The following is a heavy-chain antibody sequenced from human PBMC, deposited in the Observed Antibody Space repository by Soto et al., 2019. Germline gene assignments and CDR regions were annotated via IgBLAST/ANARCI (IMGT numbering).Heavy chain of an antibody. V-gene: IGHV3-33*01. CDR2: IWYDGSNK. J-gene: IGHJ6*02. CDR1: GFTFSSYG. Sequence: GGSLRLSCAASGFTFSSYGMHWVRQAPGKGLEWVAVIWYDGSNKYYADSVKGRFTISRDNSKNTLYLQMNSLRAEDTAVYYCARDLLGYCCSTSCSPYYYYYGRDVWGQGTTGTVAS. D-gene: IGHD2-2*01. CDR3: ARDLLGYCCSTSCSPYYYYYGRDV.